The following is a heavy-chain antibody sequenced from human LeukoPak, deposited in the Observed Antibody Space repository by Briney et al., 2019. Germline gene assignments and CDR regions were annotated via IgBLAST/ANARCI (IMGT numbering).Heavy chain of an antibody. CDR1: GFTFNRFA. V-gene: IGHV3-64*01. Sequence: GGSLRHSCVASGFTFNRFAMHWVRQAPGKGLEFVSAIKNNGDSPYYTKSVKGRFTISRDNSKNTVYVQMGSLTTEDMAVYYCARDGGYSSACFDNWGQGTLVTVSS. CDR3: ARDGGYSSACFDN. J-gene: IGHJ4*02. D-gene: IGHD6-6*01. CDR2: IKNNGDSP.